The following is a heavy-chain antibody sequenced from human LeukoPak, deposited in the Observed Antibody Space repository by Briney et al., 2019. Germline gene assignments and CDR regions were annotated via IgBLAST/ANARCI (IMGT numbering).Heavy chain of an antibody. D-gene: IGHD5-18*01. Sequence: PSETLSLTCAVYGGSFSGYYWSWIRQPPGKGLEWIGEINHSGSTNYNPSLKSRVTISVDTPKNQFSLKLSSVTAADTAVYYCARGGTGYSYGRRVSIDYWGQGTLVTVSS. CDR2: INHSGST. CDR3: ARGGTGYSYGRRVSIDY. V-gene: IGHV4-34*01. CDR1: GGSFSGYY. J-gene: IGHJ4*02.